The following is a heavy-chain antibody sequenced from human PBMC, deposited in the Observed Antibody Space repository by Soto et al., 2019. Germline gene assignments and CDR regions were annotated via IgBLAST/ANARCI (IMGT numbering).Heavy chain of an antibody. J-gene: IGHJ4*01. Sequence: GGSLRLSCAASGFVFRVYWMSWVRQAPGKGLEWVANIKEDGSEANYVDSVKGRFAVSRDKDTNSLYLQLNSLTPEDSAVYYCARSRRQWLGGTLSYSFDCWGHVTLVTVSS. CDR1: GFVFRVYW. CDR2: IKEDGSEA. CDR3: ARSRRQWLGGTLSYSFDC. V-gene: IGHV3-7*01. D-gene: IGHD3-10*01.